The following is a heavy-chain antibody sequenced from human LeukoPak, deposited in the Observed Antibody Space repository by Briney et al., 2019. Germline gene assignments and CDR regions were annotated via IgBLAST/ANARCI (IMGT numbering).Heavy chain of an antibody. V-gene: IGHV1-18*01. J-gene: IGHJ4*02. CDR2: ISAYNGNT. D-gene: IGHD3-22*01. Sequence: GPSVKVSCKASGYTFTSYGISWVRQAPGQGLEWMGLISAYNGNTNCAQKLQGRVTMTTDTSTSTAYMELRSLRSDDTAVYYCARAMESYYDRSGYYYFDYWGQGTLVTVSS. CDR3: ARAMESYYDRSGYYYFDY. CDR1: GYTFTSYG.